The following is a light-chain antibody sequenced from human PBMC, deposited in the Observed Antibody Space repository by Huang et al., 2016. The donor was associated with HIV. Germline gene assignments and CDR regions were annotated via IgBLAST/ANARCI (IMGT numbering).Light chain of an antibody. J-gene: IGKJ4*01. V-gene: IGKV3-15*01. Sequence: EIVMTQSPDTLSVSPGQRVTLSCRDSQSVSTNLAWYQHRPGQAPRLLIFGASTRATGLPARFTGSGSGTEFTLTISSLQSEDFAVYYCQQYNNWPLFGGGTKVEIK. CDR2: GAS. CDR3: QQYNNWPL. CDR1: QSVSTN.